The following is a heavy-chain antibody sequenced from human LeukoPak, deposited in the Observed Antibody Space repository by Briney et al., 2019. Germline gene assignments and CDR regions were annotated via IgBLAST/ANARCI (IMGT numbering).Heavy chain of an antibody. CDR2: IWYDGSTK. V-gene: IGHV3-30*02. D-gene: IGHD5-12*01. J-gene: IGHJ4*02. CDR1: GFTFSSYG. Sequence: GGSLRLSCAASGFTFSSYGMHWVRQAPGKGLEWVAVIWYDGSTKYFADSVRGRFTISRDNSKNTLYLQMNGLRAEDTAVYYCASGIYLYYFEYWGQGTLVTVSS. CDR3: ASGIYLYYFEY.